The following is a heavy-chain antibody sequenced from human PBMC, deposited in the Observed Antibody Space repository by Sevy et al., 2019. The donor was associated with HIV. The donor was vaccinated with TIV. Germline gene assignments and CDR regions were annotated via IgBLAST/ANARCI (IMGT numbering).Heavy chain of an antibody. CDR1: GFTFSSYG. Sequence: GGSLRLSCAASGFTFSSYGMHWVRQAPGKGLEWVAVISYDGSNKYYADSVKGRFTISSDNSKKTVYLQMNSLRAEDTAVYYCAKDGYYYDSSGYSLFNYFDYWGQGTLVTVSS. CDR2: ISYDGSNK. CDR3: AKDGYYYDSSGYSLFNYFDY. D-gene: IGHD3-22*01. V-gene: IGHV3-30*18. J-gene: IGHJ4*02.